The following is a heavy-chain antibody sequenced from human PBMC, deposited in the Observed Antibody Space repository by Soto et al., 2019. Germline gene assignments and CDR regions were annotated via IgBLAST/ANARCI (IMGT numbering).Heavy chain of an antibody. CDR3: ARDPGYSSSWYYYYGMDV. CDR1: GFTFSSYA. J-gene: IGHJ6*02. D-gene: IGHD6-13*01. CDR2: ISYDGSNK. Sequence: QVQLVESGGGVVQPGRSLRLSCAASGFTFSSYAMHWVRQAPGKGLEWVAVISYDGSNKYYADSVKGRFTISRDNSKNTLYLQMNSLRAEDTAVYYCARDPGYSSSWYYYYGMDVWGQGTTVTVSS. V-gene: IGHV3-30-3*01.